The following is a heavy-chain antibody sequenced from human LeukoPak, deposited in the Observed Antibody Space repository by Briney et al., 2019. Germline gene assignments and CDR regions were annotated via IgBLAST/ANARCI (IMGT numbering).Heavy chain of an antibody. J-gene: IGHJ6*03. V-gene: IGHV1-58*02. D-gene: IGHD6-19*01. CDR2: IVVGRGNK. CDR3: AAGPVRGGYYYMDV. Sequence: ASVKVSCKASVFTFTSSAMQWVRQARGHRLEWIGWIVVGRGNKNYAQKFQERVTIARDRSTSTAYMELSSLGSEDTAVYYWAAGPVRGGYYYMDVWGKGTTVTVSS. CDR1: VFTFTSSA.